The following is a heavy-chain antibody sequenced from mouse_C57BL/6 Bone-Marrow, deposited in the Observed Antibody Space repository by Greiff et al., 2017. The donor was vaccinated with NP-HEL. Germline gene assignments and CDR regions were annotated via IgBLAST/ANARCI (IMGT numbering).Heavy chain of an antibody. CDR2: ISDGGSYT. Sequence: EVKLEESGGGLVKPGGSLKLSCAASGFTFSSYAMSWVRQTPEKRLEWVATISDGGSYTYYPDNVKGRFTISRDNAKNNLYLQMSHLKSEDTAMYYCARAGLDFDVWGTGTTVTVSS. J-gene: IGHJ1*03. CDR3: ARAGLDFDV. D-gene: IGHD4-1*01. V-gene: IGHV5-4*03. CDR1: GFTFSSYA.